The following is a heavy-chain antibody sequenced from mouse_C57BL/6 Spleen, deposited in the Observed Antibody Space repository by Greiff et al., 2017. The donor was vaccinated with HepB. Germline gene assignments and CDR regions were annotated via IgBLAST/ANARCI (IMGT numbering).Heavy chain of an antibody. CDR2: INPSNGGT. CDR3: ARGGYDYDDYFDY. D-gene: IGHD2-4*01. CDR1: GYTFTSYW. Sequence: QVQLKQPGTELVKPGASVKLSCKASGYTFTSYWMHWVKQRPGQGLEWIGNINPSNGGTNYNEKFKSKATLTVDKSSSTAYMQLSSLTSEDSAVYYCARGGYDYDDYFDYWGQGTTLTVSS. J-gene: IGHJ2*01. V-gene: IGHV1-53*01.